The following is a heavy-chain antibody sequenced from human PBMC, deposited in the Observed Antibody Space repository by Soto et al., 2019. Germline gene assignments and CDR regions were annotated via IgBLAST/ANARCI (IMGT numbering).Heavy chain of an antibody. J-gene: IGHJ4*02. CDR1: GFYIRSGFYS. Sequence: PSDTLSLTWAFSGFYIRSGFYSWRWIRQPPGKGLEWIGYIYHSGSTYYNPSLKSRVTISVDRSKNQFSLKLSSVTAADTAVYYCARVGPDGDPITYVIDYWGQGTLVNVSS. D-gene: IGHD4-17*01. V-gene: IGHV4-30-2*01. CDR2: IYHSGST. CDR3: ARVGPDGDPITYVIDY.